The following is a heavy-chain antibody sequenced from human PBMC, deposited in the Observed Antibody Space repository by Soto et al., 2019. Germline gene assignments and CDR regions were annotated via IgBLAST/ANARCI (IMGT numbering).Heavy chain of an antibody. CDR2: IGRIGSTG. V-gene: IGHV3-11*01. J-gene: IGHJ6*03. D-gene: IGHD7-27*01. CDR3: ARIPGERPVFGRYYYYYYMDV. Sequence: GGSLRLSCAASGFTFSDYYMTWIRQAPGKGLEWVSYIGRIGSTGNYAESVKGRFTLSRDNAENSLSLQLDSLRPEDTAVYYCARIPGERPVFGRYYYYYYMDVWGKGTTVTVSS. CDR1: GFTFSDYY.